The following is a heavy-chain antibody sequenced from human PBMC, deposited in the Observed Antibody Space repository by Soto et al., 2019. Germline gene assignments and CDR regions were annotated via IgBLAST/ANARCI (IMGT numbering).Heavy chain of an antibody. J-gene: IGHJ4*02. CDR3: ARGLAIFGVPFDY. D-gene: IGHD3-3*01. CDR1: SGSISSGIW. Sequence: SETLSLTCTVSSGSISSGIWWNWVRQPPGKGLEWIGYIYYSGSTNYNPSLKSRVTISVDTSKNQFSLKLSSVTAADTAVYYCARGLAIFGVPFDYWGQGTLVTVSS. V-gene: IGHV4-61*01. CDR2: IYYSGST.